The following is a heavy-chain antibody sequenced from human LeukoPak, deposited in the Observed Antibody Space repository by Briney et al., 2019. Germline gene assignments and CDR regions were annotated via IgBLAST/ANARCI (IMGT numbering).Heavy chain of an antibody. CDR1: GFTFSSYS. Sequence: GGSLRLSCAASGFTFSSYSMNWVRQAPGKGLEWVSSISSSSTYIYYADSVKGRFTIPRDNAKNSLHLQMNSLRAEDTAVYYCARNRYGSSLDAFDIWGQGTVVTVSS. D-gene: IGHD6-13*01. J-gene: IGHJ3*02. CDR2: ISSSSTYI. V-gene: IGHV3-21*01. CDR3: ARNRYGSSLDAFDI.